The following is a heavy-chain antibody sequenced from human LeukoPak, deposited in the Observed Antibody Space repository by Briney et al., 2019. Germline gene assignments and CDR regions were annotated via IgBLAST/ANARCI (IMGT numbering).Heavy chain of an antibody. J-gene: IGHJ3*02. D-gene: IGHD5-24*01. V-gene: IGHV4-61*01. CDR2: IYYSGST. CDR1: GGSIRSSSYY. CDR3: AGRLWRRDGYNLSAFDI. Sequence: SETLSLTCTVSGGSIRSSSYYWNWIRQPPGKGLEWIGYIYYSGSTNYNPSLKSRVTISVDTSKNQFSLKLSSVTAADTAVYYCAGRLWRRDGYNLSAFDIWGQGTMVTVSS.